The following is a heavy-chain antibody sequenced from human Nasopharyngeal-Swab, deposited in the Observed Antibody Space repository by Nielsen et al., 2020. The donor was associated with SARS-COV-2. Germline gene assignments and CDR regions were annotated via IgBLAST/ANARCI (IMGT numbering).Heavy chain of an antibody. CDR3: TSGWFDP. Sequence: GESLKISCAASGFSFRSYSMNWVRQAPGKGLEWLSYIGTSSSTSYYADSVKGRFTISRDTAKNSLYLQMNSLRAEDTAVYYCTSGWFDPWGQGTLVTVSS. CDR2: IGTSSSTS. CDR1: GFSFRSYS. V-gene: IGHV3-48*04. J-gene: IGHJ5*02.